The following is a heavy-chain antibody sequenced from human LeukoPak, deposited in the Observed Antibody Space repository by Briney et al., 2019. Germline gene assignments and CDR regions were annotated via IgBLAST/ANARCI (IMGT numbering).Heavy chain of an antibody. J-gene: IGHJ3*02. CDR3: TTVGYCSSTSCYRWGAFDI. V-gene: IGHV3-15*07. Sequence: GGSLRLSCAASGFPFSTYSMNWVRQAPGKGLEWDGRIKSKTDGGTTDYAAPVKGRFTISRDDSKNTLYLQMNSLKTEDTAVYYCTTVGYCSSTSCYRWGAFDIWGQGTMVTVSS. CDR2: IKSKTDGGTT. CDR1: GFPFSTYS. D-gene: IGHD2-2*01.